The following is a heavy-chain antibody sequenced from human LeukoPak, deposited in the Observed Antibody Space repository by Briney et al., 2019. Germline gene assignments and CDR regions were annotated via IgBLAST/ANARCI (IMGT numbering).Heavy chain of an antibody. CDR1: GFSFSSYA. CDR2: ISGSGGST. J-gene: IGHJ4*02. D-gene: IGHD6-6*01. CDR3: AKDGEVSGSSPEDYYFDY. Sequence: PGGSLRLSCAASGFSFSSYAMSWVRQAPGKGLEWVSAISGSGGSTYYADSVKGRFTISRDNSKNTLYLQMNSLRAEDTAVYYCAKDGEVSGSSPEDYYFDYWGQGTLVTVSS. V-gene: IGHV3-23*01.